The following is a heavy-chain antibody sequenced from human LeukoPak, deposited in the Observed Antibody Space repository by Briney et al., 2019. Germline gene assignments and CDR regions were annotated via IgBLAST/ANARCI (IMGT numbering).Heavy chain of an antibody. V-gene: IGHV3-30-3*01. D-gene: IGHD2-2*01. J-gene: IGHJ4*02. CDR1: GITFSRFA. CDR3: ARDRGTSSYFDY. Sequence: GGSLRLSCGASGITFSRFAMHWVRQAPGKGLEWVAVISYDGSNKYYADSVKGRFTTSRDNSKNTLYLQMNSLRAEDTAVYYCARDRGTSSYFDYWGQGTLVTVSS. CDR2: ISYDGSNK.